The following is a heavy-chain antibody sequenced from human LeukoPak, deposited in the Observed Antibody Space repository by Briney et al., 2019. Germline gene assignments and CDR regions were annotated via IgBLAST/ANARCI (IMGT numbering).Heavy chain of an antibody. D-gene: IGHD6-13*01. CDR3: ARRVSSSWYQGSINWFDP. Sequence: SETLSLTCTVSGGSIHSYWSWIRQPAGKGLEWIGRISGSGTITYNPALQSRLTISIDTSKNQFSLKLMSVTAADTAVYYCARRVSSSWYQGSINWFDPWGQGTLVTVSS. J-gene: IGHJ5*02. CDR1: GGSIHSY. CDR2: ISGSGTI. V-gene: IGHV4-4*07.